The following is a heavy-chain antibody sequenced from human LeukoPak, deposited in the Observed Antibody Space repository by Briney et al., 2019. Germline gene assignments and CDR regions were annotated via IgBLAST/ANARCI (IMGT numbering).Heavy chain of an antibody. CDR3: ARASGGSDAFDI. Sequence: GGSLRLSCAASGFTLSSFGMHWVRQAPGKGLEWVAVISYDGSNKYYADSVKGRFTISRDNSKNTLYLQMNSLRAEDTAVYYCARASGGSDAFDIWGQGTMVTVSS. CDR2: ISYDGSNK. CDR1: GFTLSSFG. V-gene: IGHV3-30*03. J-gene: IGHJ3*02.